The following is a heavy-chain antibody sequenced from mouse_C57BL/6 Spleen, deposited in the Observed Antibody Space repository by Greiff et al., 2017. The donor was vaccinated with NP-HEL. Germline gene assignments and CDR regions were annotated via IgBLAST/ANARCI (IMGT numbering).Heavy chain of an antibody. CDR1: GYAFRSYW. D-gene: IGHD3-2*02. J-gene: IGHJ2*01. Sequence: QVQLQQSGAELVKPGASVKISCKASGYAFRSYWMNWVKQRPGKGLEWIGQIYPGDGDTNYNGKFKGKATLTADKSSSTAYMQLSSLTSEDSAVYFCARRTAQATSFDYWGQGTTLTVSS. CDR2: IYPGDGDT. CDR3: ARRTAQATSFDY. V-gene: IGHV1-80*01.